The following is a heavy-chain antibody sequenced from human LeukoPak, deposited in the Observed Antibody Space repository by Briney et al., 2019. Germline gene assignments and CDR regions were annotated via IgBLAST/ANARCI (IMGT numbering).Heavy chain of an antibody. CDR1: GYSFTSYW. Sequence: GESLKISCKGSGYSFTSYWIGWVRQMPGKGLEWMGIIYPDDSDTRHSPSFQGQVTISADKSSSTAYLQMRSLKASDTAMYYCARQVVGAIGAFDIWGQGTVVTVS. D-gene: IGHD1-26*01. CDR2: IYPDDSDT. V-gene: IGHV5-51*01. J-gene: IGHJ3*02. CDR3: ARQVVGAIGAFDI.